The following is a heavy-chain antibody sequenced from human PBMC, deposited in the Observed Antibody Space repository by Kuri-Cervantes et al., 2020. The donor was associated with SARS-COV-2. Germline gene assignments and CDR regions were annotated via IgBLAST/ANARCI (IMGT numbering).Heavy chain of an antibody. CDR1: GYTFSSYA. D-gene: IGHD3-9*01. V-gene: IGHV3-23*01. Sequence: GESMKISCAASGYTFSSYAMHWVRQAPGKGLEWVSAISGSGGSTYYADSVKGRFTISRDNSKNTLYLQMNSLRAEDTAVYYCAKGVAFDGYYYYYGMDVWGQGTTVTVSS. J-gene: IGHJ6*02. CDR3: AKGVAFDGYYYYYGMDV. CDR2: ISGSGGST.